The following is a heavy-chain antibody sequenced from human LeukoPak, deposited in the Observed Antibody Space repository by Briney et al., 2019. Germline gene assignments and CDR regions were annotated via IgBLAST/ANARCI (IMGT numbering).Heavy chain of an antibody. Sequence: ASVKVSCKASGGTFSSYAISWVRQATGQGLEWMGWMNPNSGNTGYAQKFQGRVTMTRNTSISTAYMELSSLRSEDTAVYYCARESITGTTLDYWGQGTLVTVSS. J-gene: IGHJ4*02. CDR3: ARESITGTTLDY. D-gene: IGHD1-20*01. CDR2: MNPNSGNT. CDR1: GGTFSSYA. V-gene: IGHV1-8*02.